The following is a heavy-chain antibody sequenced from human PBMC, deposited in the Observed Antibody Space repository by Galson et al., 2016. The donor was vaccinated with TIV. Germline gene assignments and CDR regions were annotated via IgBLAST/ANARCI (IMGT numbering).Heavy chain of an antibody. V-gene: IGHV1-69*01. CDR2: VTPNFRTP. J-gene: IGHJ5*02. Sequence: SCKASGGTFTNYVINWVRQAPGQGLEWMGGVTPNFRTPQYAQKFPGRVAVTADESTGTAYMELSGLRFDDTAVYFCARSRGYSYGYVDPWGQGTLVTVSA. CDR1: GGTFTNYV. CDR3: ARSRGYSYGYVDP. D-gene: IGHD5-18*01.